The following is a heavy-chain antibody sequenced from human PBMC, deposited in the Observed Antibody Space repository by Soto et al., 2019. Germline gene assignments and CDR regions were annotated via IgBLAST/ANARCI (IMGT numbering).Heavy chain of an antibody. CDR1: GFTFSSYA. D-gene: IGHD4-17*01. V-gene: IGHV3-30-3*01. J-gene: IGHJ6*02. CDR2: ILYVGSNK. CDR3: ASIAVDYGGNRPGYYGMDV. Sequence: GGSLRLSCAASGFTFSSYAMHWVRQAPGKGLEWVAVILYVGSNKYYADSVKGRFTISRDNSKNTLYLQMNSLRAEDTAVYYCASIAVDYGGNRPGYYGMDVWGQGTTVTVSS.